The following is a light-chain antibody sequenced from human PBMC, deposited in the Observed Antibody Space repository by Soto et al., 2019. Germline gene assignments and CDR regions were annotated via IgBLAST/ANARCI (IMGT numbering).Light chain of an antibody. V-gene: IGKV1-33*01. J-gene: IGKJ4*01. CDR1: QDISNY. CDR3: QQYDKLPIT. CDR2: DAS. Sequence: DIQMTQSPSSLSASVGDRVTITCQASQDISNYLKWYQQKPGKAPKLLIYDASNLETWVPSRFSGSGSGTDCPITISSLQPEDMATYYCQQYDKLPITFGGGTKVEIK.